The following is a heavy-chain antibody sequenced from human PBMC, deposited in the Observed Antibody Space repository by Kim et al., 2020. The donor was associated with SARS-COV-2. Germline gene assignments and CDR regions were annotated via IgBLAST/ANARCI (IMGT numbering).Heavy chain of an antibody. Sequence: SVKVSCKVSGGKFSNYVTTWVRQAPGQGLEWMGGIIPISGKANYSQNFQDRVTITADESTSTAYMELINLRSQDTAVYYCARAGGMTYCSSTSCYASWGQGTLVTVSS. CDR1: GGKFSNYV. CDR3: ARAGGMTYCSSTSCYAS. J-gene: IGHJ4*02. V-gene: IGHV1-69*13. CDR2: IIPISGKA. D-gene: IGHD2-2*01.